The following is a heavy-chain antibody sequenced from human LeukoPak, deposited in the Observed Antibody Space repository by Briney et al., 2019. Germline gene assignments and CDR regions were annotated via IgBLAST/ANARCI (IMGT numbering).Heavy chain of an antibody. CDR1: GGSFSSDSYS. CDR3: ARGFQRGHGPQYGMDV. J-gene: IGHJ6*02. CDR2: IYYSGST. D-gene: IGHD2-2*01. V-gene: IGHV4-61*01. Sequence: SETLSLTCTVSGGSFSSDSYSWSWIRQPPGKGLEWIGYIYYSGSTNYNPSLKSRVTISVDTSKNQFSLQLNSVTAADTAVYYCARGFQRGHGPQYGMDVWGQGTTVTVSS.